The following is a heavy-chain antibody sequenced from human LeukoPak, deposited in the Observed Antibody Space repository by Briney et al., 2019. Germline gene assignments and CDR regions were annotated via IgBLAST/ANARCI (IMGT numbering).Heavy chain of an antibody. CDR3: TKLKGWYGEGFFDY. D-gene: IGHD6-19*01. CDR2: LYSGGAT. J-gene: IGHJ4*02. V-gene: IGHV3-53*01. CDR1: GFTVSSNY. Sequence: GGSLRLSCAASGFTVSSNYMSWVRQPAGKGLEWVSVLYSGGATFYADSVKGRFTTSRDTSKNTLYLQMNDLRADDTAVYYCTKLKGWYGEGFFDYWGQGTLVTVPS.